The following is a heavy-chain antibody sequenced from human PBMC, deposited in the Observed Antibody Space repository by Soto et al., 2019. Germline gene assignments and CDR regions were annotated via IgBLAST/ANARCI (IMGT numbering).Heavy chain of an antibody. CDR1: GYTFTSYG. Sequence: QVQLVQSGTEVKKPGASVKVSCKASGYTFTSYGISWVRQAPGQGPEWMGWISAYNGNTDYAQKLQDRVTMTTDTSTSTAYMELRSLRSDDTAVYYCARRLDIYGKVDPWGQGTLVTVSS. CDR2: ISAYNGNT. V-gene: IGHV1-18*01. CDR3: ARRLDIYGKVDP. D-gene: IGHD5-18*01. J-gene: IGHJ5*02.